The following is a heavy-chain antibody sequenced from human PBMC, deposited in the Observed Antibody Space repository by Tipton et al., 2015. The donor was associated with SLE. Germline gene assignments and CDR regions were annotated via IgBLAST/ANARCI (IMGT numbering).Heavy chain of an antibody. V-gene: IGHV4-39*07. D-gene: IGHD3-10*01. CDR3: ARVYYGSGFDAFDI. J-gene: IGHJ3*02. CDR2: IFFNGNT. Sequence: TLSLTCTVSGGSVSTSRYYWGWIRQPPGQGLEWIGNIFFNGNTYYTPSLKSRATISIDMSRNQFSLRLNFVTAADTAVYYCARVYYGSGFDAFDIWGQGTMVTVSS. CDR1: GGSVSTSRYY.